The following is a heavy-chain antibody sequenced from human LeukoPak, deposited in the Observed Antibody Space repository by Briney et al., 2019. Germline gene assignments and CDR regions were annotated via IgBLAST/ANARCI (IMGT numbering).Heavy chain of an antibody. J-gene: IGHJ4*02. D-gene: IGHD3-22*01. Sequence: SETLSLTCAVYGGSFSGYYWSWIRQPPGKGLEWIGEINHSGSTNYNPFLKSRVTISVDTSKNQFSLKLSSVTAADTAVYYCARGNYYDSSGYFFREYYFDYWGQGTLVTVSS. CDR2: INHSGST. CDR1: GGSFSGYY. CDR3: ARGNYYDSSGYFFREYYFDY. V-gene: IGHV4-34*01.